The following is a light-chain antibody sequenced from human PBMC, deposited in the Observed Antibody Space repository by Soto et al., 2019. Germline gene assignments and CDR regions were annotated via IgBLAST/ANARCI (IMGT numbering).Light chain of an antibody. CDR1: QSISTY. J-gene: IGKJ1*01. V-gene: IGKV1-39*01. Sequence: DIQMTQSPSSLSASLVDRVTVTCRASQSISTYLNWFQQRPGKAPKLLIYGAYTLQDGVPSRFSGSGSETEFTLTISSLQPEDFATYYCQQSFGAPRTFGQGTRVDIK. CDR2: GAY. CDR3: QQSFGAPRT.